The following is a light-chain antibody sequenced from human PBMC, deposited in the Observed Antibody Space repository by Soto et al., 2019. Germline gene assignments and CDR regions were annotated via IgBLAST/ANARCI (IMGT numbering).Light chain of an antibody. CDR3: QQYNNWPLT. J-gene: IGKJ4*01. Sequence: EIVMTQSPATLSVSQGERATLSCRASQSVSDNLAWYQQKPGQAPRLLIYGASTRATGIPARFSGSGSGTEFTLTISSLQSEDFAVYYCQQYNNWPLTFGGGTKVAIK. CDR1: QSVSDN. V-gene: IGKV3D-15*01. CDR2: GAS.